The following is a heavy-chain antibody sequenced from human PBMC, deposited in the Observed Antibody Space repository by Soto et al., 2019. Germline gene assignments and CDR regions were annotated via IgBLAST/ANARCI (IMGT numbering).Heavy chain of an antibody. Sequence: ASVKVSCKASGYTFTGYYIHWVRQAPGQGLEWMGWINPNSGVPNYAQRFQGRVTMTWDTSITTAYMEVGSLRYDDAAVYFCATPALVLGVSIPTNDCFDPSPRGTLVAFSS. J-gene: IGHJ5*02. CDR1: GYTFTGYY. CDR3: ATPALVLGVSIPTNDCFDP. CDR2: INPNSGVP. V-gene: IGHV1-2*02. D-gene: IGHD2-2*02.